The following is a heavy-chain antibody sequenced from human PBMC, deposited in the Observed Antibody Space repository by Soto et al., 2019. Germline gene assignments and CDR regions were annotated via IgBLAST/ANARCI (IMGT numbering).Heavy chain of an antibody. CDR1: GFTFSSYW. V-gene: IGHV3-7*05. D-gene: IGHD3-9*01. CDR2: IKPDGSEK. J-gene: IGHJ6*02. Sequence: PGGSLRLSCAASGFTFSSYWMSWVRQAPGKGLEWVANIKPDGSEKWYVDSVKGRFTISRDNAKNSLYLQMTNMDPVDTATYYCARTPGGYDILTGYYYYYGMDVWGQGTTVTVSS. CDR3: ARTPGGYDILTGYYYYYGMDV.